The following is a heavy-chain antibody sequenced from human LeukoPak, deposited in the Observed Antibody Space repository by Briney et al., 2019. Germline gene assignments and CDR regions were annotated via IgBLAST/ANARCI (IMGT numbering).Heavy chain of an antibody. CDR3: AREGEQKTRTSCYTRCAFDI. V-gene: IGHV1-69*13. J-gene: IGHJ3*02. CDR2: IIPIFGTA. CDR1: GGTFSSYA. Sequence: WASVKVSRKASGGTFSSYAISWVRQAPGQGLEWMGGIIPIFGTANYAQKFQGRVTITADESTSTAYMELSSLRSEDTAVYYCAREGEQKTRTSCYTRCAFDIWGQGTMVTVSS. D-gene: IGHD2-2*02.